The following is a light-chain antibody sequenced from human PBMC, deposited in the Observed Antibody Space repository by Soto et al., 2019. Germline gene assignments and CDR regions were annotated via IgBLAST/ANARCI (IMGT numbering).Light chain of an antibody. CDR1: NRDVGSYTL. CDR2: EGN. CDR3: CSYAGTSSWL. J-gene: IGLJ3*02. Sequence: QSVLTQPASVSGSPGQSITISCIGTNRDVGSYTLVSWYQQHPGKAPKIIIYEGNKRPSGVSNRFSGSKSGNTASLTISGLQAEDEAEYYCCSYAGTSSWLFGGGTKLTVL. V-gene: IGLV2-23*01.